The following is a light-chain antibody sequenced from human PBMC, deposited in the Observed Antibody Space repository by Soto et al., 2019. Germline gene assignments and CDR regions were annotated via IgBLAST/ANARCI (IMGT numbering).Light chain of an antibody. V-gene: IGKV3-15*01. J-gene: IGKJ5*01. CDR2: RAS. CDR3: QRYPPWPPIT. Sequence: EIVMTLSPATVSVTPGERVTLSCRASQNIDINLVWYQQKPGQAPRLLIFRASTRATGIPARFSGSGSGTEFTLTISSLQSEDFAIYYCQRYPPWPPITFGQGTRLEIK. CDR1: QNIDIN.